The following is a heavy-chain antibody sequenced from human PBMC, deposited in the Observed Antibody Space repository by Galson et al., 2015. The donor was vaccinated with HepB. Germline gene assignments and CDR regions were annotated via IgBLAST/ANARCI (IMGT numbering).Heavy chain of an antibody. CDR1: GFTFSSYA. J-gene: IGHJ4*02. Sequence: SLRLSCAASGFTFSSYAMHWVRQAPGKGLEWVAVISYDGSNKYYADSVKGRFTISRDNSKNTLYLQMNSLRAEDTAVYYCARGNIVGASPYWGQGTLVTVSS. CDR3: ARGNIVGASPY. D-gene: IGHD1-26*01. V-gene: IGHV3-30*04. CDR2: ISYDGSNK.